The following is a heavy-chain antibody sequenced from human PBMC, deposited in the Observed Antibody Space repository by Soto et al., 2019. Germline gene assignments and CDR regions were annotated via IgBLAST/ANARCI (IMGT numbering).Heavy chain of an antibody. J-gene: IGHJ4*02. Sequence: GGSLRLSCAASGFTFSSYAMSWVRQAPGKGLEWVSAISGSGGSTYYADSVKGRFTISRDNSKNTLYLQMNSLRAEDTAVYDCAKEVFSRETFYYYGSGGFDYWGQGTLVTVSS. CDR1: GFTFSSYA. CDR2: ISGSGGST. CDR3: AKEVFSRETFYYYGSGGFDY. V-gene: IGHV3-23*01. D-gene: IGHD3-10*01.